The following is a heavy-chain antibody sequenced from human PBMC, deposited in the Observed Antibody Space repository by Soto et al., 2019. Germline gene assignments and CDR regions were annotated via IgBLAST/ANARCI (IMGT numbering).Heavy chain of an antibody. V-gene: IGHV1-2*02. Sequence: GSVKVSCKASGYTFTGYYMHWVRQAPGQGLEWMGWINPNSGGTNYAQKFQGRVTMTRDTSISTAYMELSRLRSDDTAVYYCARDPTYYYDSSGPREYYFDYWGQGTLVTVSS. CDR1: GYTFTGYY. D-gene: IGHD3-22*01. J-gene: IGHJ4*02. CDR3: ARDPTYYYDSSGPREYYFDY. CDR2: INPNSGGT.